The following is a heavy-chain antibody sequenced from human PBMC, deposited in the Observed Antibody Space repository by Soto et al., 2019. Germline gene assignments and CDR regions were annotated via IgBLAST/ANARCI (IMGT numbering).Heavy chain of an antibody. D-gene: IGHD3-22*01. Sequence: GVSLRLSCAASGFTFDDYAMHWVRQAPGKGLEWVSGINWNSDTIGYADSVKGRFTVSRDNAKGSLLLQMSSLRAEDTAVYFCAMPNSTDLYYHFQPWGQGTPVTVSA. CDR1: GFTFDDYA. CDR3: AMPNSTDLYYHFQP. J-gene: IGHJ5*02. CDR2: INWNSDTI. V-gene: IGHV3-9*01.